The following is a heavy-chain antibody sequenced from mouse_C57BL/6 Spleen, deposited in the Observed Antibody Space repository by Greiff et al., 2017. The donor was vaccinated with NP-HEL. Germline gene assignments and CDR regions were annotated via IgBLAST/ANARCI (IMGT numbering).Heavy chain of an antibody. J-gene: IGHJ1*03. CDR1: GYAFTNYL. V-gene: IGHV1-54*01. CDR2: INPGSGGT. CDR3: ARERNYYGSSYGYFDV. Sequence: VKLQESGAELVRPGTSVKVSCKASGYAFTNYLIEWVKQRPGQGLEWIGVINPGSGGTNYNEKFKGQATLTADKSSSTAYMKLSSLTSEDSAVYFCARERNYYGSSYGYFDVWGTGTTVTVSS. D-gene: IGHD1-1*01.